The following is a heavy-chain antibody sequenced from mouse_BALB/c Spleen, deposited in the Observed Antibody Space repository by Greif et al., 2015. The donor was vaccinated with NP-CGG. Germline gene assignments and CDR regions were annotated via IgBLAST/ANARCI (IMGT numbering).Heavy chain of an antibody. J-gene: IGHJ4*01. V-gene: IGHV5-6*02. Sequence: EVKLEESGGDLVKPGGSLKLSCAASGFTFSSYGMSWVRQTPDKRLEWVATISSGGSYTYYPDSVKGRFTISRDNAKNPLYLQMSSLKSEGTAMYYCARHGNYLMDYWGQGTSVTVSS. CDR1: GFTFSSYG. D-gene: IGHD2-1*01. CDR2: ISSGGSYT. CDR3: ARHGNYLMDY.